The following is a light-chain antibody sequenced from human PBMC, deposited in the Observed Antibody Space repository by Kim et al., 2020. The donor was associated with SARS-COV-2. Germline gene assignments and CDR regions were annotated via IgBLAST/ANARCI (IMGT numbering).Light chain of an antibody. CDR3: QQLNSYPIT. J-gene: IGKJ3*01. CDR2: AAS. Sequence: DIQLTQSPSFLSAPVGDRVTITCRASQGISSYLAWYQQKPGKAPKLLISAASTLQSGVPSKFSGSGSGTEFTLTISSLQPEDFATYYCQQLNSYPITFGPGTKVDIK. CDR1: QGISSY. V-gene: IGKV1-9*01.